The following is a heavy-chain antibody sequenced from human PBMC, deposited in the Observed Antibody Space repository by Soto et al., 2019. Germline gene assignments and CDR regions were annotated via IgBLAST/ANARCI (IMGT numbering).Heavy chain of an antibody. V-gene: IGHV4-34*01. CDR3: AXXXXXXXTXVVDAFDI. CDR2: MSHSGGT. Sequence: QVQLQQWGAGLLKPSETLSLTCAVYGGSVSSGRYYWSWIRQPPGMGLEWIGEMSHSGGTHFNPSLKSRVTIXVDTXKXXFSLXXXXVTAADTALXXXAXXXXXXXTXVVDAFDIWGPGTMVTVSS. CDR1: GGSVSSGRYY. J-gene: IGHJ3*02.